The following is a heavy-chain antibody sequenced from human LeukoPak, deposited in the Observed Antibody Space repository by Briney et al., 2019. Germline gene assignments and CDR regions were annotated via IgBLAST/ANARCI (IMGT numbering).Heavy chain of an antibody. Sequence: GGSLRLSCAASGFTVSSNYMSWVRQAPGKGLEWVAVVYGSGRTYSADSVRGRFIISRDYSKDMLYLQMNGLRAEDTAVYYCAKNLVTLTSRVAFDIWGQGTMVTVSS. J-gene: IGHJ3*02. V-gene: IGHV3-53*01. CDR1: GFTVSSNY. CDR3: AKNLVTLTSRVAFDI. CDR2: VYGSGRT. D-gene: IGHD2-21*02.